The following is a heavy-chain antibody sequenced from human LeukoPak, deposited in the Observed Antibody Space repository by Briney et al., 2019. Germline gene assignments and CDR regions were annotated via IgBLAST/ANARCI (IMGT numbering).Heavy chain of an antibody. V-gene: IGHV4-30-4*08. CDR1: GGSISSGDYY. Sequence: PSQTLSLTCTVSGGSISSGDYYWSWIRQPPGKGLEWIGYIYNTGSTYYNPSLKSRVTISVDTSKNQFSLNLSSVTAADTAVYYCARHFGYSYGAVPFDPWGQGTLVTLSS. J-gene: IGHJ5*02. CDR3: ARHFGYSYGAVPFDP. D-gene: IGHD5-18*01. CDR2: IYNTGST.